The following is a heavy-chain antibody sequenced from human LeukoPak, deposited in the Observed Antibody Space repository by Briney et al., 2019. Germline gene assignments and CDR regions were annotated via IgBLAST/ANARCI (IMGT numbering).Heavy chain of an antibody. CDR1: GGSISSYY. Sequence: SETLSLTCTVSGGSISSYYWSWIRQPPGKGLEWIGNIYDRGSTKYNPSLKSRVTISVDTSKNQFSLKLSSVTAADTAVYYCARDWGRGAVYYYFDYWGQGTLVTVSS. V-gene: IGHV4-59*01. CDR2: IYDRGST. J-gene: IGHJ4*02. D-gene: IGHD3-16*01. CDR3: ARDWGRGAVYYYFDY.